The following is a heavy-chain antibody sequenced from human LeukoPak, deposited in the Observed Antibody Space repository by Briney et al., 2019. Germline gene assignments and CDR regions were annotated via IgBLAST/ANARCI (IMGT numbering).Heavy chain of an antibody. J-gene: IGHJ5*02. V-gene: IGHV4-34*01. Sequence: SETLSLTCAVYGGSFSGYYWSWIRQPPGKGLEWIGEINHSGSTNYNPSLKSRVTISVDTSKNQFSLKLSSVTAADTAVYYCARGRRNWFDPWGQGTLVTVSS. CDR3: ARGRRNWFDP. CDR2: INHSGST. CDR1: GGSFSGYY.